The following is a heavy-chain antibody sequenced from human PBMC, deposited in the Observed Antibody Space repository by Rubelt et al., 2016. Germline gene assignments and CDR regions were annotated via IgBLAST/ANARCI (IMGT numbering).Heavy chain of an antibody. CDR2: IWYDGSNK. V-gene: IGHV3-33*01. CDR3: ARGDIREDSRDAFDI. Sequence: EFGGGVVQPGRSLRLSCAASGFTFSSYGMHWVRQAPGKGLEWVAVIWYDGSNKYYADSVKGRFTISRDNSKNTLYLQMNSLRAEDTAVYYCARGDIREDSRDAFDIWGQGTMVTVSS. D-gene: IGHD3-22*01. J-gene: IGHJ3*02. CDR1: GFTFSSYG.